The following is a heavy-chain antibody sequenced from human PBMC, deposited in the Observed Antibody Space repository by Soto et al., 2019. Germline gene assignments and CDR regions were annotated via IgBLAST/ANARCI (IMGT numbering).Heavy chain of an antibody. CDR1: GGSISSSSYY. CDR2: IDYTGNT. Sequence: LSLTCTVSGGSISSSSYYWGCIRQPPGKGLEWIASIDYTGNTFYNPSLTSRVTISVDTSKNQFSLKVTSVTAADTAVYYCARINKGYGTDSWGQGTLVTVSS. CDR3: ARINKGYGTDS. J-gene: IGHJ4*02. V-gene: IGHV4-39*01. D-gene: IGHD5-18*01.